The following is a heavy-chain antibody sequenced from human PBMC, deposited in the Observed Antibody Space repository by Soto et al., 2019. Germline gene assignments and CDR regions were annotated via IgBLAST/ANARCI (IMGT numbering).Heavy chain of an antibody. CDR2: ISNNGRDI. V-gene: IGHV3-30*18. CDR3: AKYVDDTGWNVPLDF. J-gene: IGHJ4*02. Sequence: VQLVESGGGVVQPGRFQRLSCAASGFTFRTYGMHWVRQAPGKGLEWVAVISNNGRDIYYADSVKGRFAISRDNSRNMLFLQMNSLRDEDTAMYYCAKYVDDTGWNVPLDFWGQGTLVIVSS. D-gene: IGHD1-1*01. CDR1: GFTFRTYG.